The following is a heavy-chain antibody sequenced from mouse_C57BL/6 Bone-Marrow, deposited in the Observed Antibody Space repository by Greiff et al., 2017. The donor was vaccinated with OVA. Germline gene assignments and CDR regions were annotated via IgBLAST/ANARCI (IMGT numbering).Heavy chain of an antibody. J-gene: IGHJ2*01. V-gene: IGHV1-69*01. Sequence: VQLQQPGAELVMPGASVKLSCKASGYTFTSYWMHWVKQRPGQGLEWIGEIDPSDSYTNYNQKFKGKSTLTVDKSSSTAYMQLSSLTSEDSAVYYCARWGLRRDDWGQGTTLTVSS. CDR3: ARWGLRRDD. D-gene: IGHD2-4*01. CDR1: GYTFTSYW. CDR2: IDPSDSYT.